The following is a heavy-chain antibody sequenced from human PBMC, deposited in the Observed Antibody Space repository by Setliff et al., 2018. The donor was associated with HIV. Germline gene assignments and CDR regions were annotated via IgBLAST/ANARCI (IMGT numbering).Heavy chain of an antibody. CDR3: ARNPPSYDVWTGYYSSGYLDF. D-gene: IGHD3-3*01. J-gene: IGHJ4*02. CDR1: AFTFSDYY. Sequence: GSLRLSCAASAFTFSDYYMSWIRQASGKGLEWISYISSGGDTMYYADSVKGRFTISRDNAKNSLFLHMHSLSADDTAVYYCARNPPSYDVWTGYYSSGYLDFWGQGTLVTVSS. V-gene: IGHV3-11*04. CDR2: ISSGGDTM.